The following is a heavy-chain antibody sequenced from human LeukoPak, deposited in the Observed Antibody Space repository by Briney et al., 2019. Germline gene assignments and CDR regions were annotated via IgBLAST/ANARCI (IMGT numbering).Heavy chain of an antibody. CDR2: IYYSGST. CDR3: ARAIVVPAAIYYFDY. Sequence: PSETLSLTCTVSGGSISSYYWSWIRQPPGKGLEWIGDIYYSGSTNYNPSLKSRVTISVDTSKNQFSLKLSSVTAADTAVYYCARAIVVPAAIYYFDYWGQGTLVTVSS. CDR1: GGSISSYY. J-gene: IGHJ4*02. D-gene: IGHD2-2*02. V-gene: IGHV4-59*01.